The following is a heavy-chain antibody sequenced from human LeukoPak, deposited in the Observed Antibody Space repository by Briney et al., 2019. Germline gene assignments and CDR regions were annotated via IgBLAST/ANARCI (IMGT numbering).Heavy chain of an antibody. CDR3: ARCIGGIAGDTSWFDP. Sequence: ASVKVSCKASGYTFTSYDINWVRQATGQGLEWMGWMNPNSGNTGYAQKFQGRVTMTRNTSISTAYMELSSLRSEDTAVYYCARCIGGIAGDTSWFDPWGQGTLVTVSS. D-gene: IGHD6-13*01. J-gene: IGHJ5*02. CDR2: MNPNSGNT. CDR1: GYTFTSYD. V-gene: IGHV1-8*01.